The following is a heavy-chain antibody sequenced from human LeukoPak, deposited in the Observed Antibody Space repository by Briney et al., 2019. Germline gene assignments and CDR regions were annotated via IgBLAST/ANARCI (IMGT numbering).Heavy chain of an antibody. CDR1: GVSFSGYY. J-gene: IGHJ4*02. CDR2: IDHSGST. CDR3: ARTYGYSYGNFDY. Sequence: KPSETLSLTCAVCGVSFSGYYWSWIRQPPGKGLEWLGEIDHSGSTKYNPSLKSRVTISVDTSKNQFSLKLSSVTAADTAVYYCARTYGYSYGNFDYWGQGTLVTVSS. D-gene: IGHD5-18*01. V-gene: IGHV4-34*01.